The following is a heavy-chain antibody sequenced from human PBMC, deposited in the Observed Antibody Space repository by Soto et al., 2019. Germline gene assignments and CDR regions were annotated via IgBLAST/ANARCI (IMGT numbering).Heavy chain of an antibody. J-gene: IGHJ6*02. CDR2: ISYDGSNK. D-gene: IGHD3-10*01. V-gene: IGHV3-30*18. CDR1: GFTFSSYG. Sequence: GGSLRLSCAASGFTFSSYGMHWVRQAPGKGLEWVAVISYDGSNKYYADSVKGRFTISRDNSKNTLYLQMNSLRAEDTAVYYCAKDQGYYGSGSYRSAAGMDVWGQGTTVTVSS. CDR3: AKDQGYYGSGSYRSAAGMDV.